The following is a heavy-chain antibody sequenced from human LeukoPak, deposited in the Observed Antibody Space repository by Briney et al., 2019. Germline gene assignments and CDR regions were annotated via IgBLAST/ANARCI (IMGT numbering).Heavy chain of an antibody. V-gene: IGHV4-61*08. CDR3: ARAGYSYGQYYFDY. CDR1: GGSISSGGYS. Sequence: SETLSLTCAVSGGSISSGGYSWSWIRQPPGKGLEWIGYIYYSGSTNYNPSLKSRVTISVDTSKNQFSLKLSSVTAADTAVYYCARAGYSYGQYYFDYWGQGTLVTVSS. D-gene: IGHD5-18*01. J-gene: IGHJ4*02. CDR2: IYYSGST.